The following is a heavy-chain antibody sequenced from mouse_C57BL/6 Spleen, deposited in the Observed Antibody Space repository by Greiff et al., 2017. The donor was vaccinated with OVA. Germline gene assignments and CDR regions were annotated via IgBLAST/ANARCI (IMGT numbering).Heavy chain of an antibody. J-gene: IGHJ4*01. CDR1: GFTFSDYY. D-gene: IGHD1-1*01. V-gene: IGHV5-12*01. Sequence: EVQRVESGGGLVQPGGSLKLSCAASGFTFSDYYMYWVRQTPEKRLEWVAYISNGGGSTYYPDTVKGRFTISRDNAKNTLYLQMSRLKSEDTAMYYCARPFITTVVEDWDAMDYWGQGTSVTVSS. CDR3: ARPFITTVVEDWDAMDY. CDR2: ISNGGGST.